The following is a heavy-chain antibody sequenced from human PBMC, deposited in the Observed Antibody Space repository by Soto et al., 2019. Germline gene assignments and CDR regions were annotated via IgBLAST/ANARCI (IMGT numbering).Heavy chain of an antibody. CDR3: AKGSSWGSGSYDAFDI. V-gene: IGHV3-23*01. D-gene: IGHD3-10*01. CDR1: GFTFSSYA. Sequence: GGSLRLSCAASGFTFSSYAMSWVRQAPGKGLEWVSAISGSGGSTYYAGSVKGRFTISRDNSKNTLYLQMNSLRAEDTAVYYCAKGSSWGSGSYDAFDIWGQGTMVTVSS. J-gene: IGHJ3*02. CDR2: ISGSGGST.